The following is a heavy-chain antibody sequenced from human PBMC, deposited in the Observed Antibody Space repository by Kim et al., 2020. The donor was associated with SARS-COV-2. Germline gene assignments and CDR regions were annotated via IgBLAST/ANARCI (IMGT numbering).Heavy chain of an antibody. D-gene: IGHD2-15*01. Sequence: HPSLGSRVTMSVDTSKNQFSLKMTSVTAADTAVYYCARHGVHGGKVYFDSWGQGILVAVSS. J-gene: IGHJ4*02. V-gene: IGHV4-59*08. CDR3: ARHGVHGGKVYFDS.